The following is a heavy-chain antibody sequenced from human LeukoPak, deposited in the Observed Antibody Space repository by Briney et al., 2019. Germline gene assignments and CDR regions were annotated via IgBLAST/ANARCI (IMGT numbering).Heavy chain of an antibody. J-gene: IGHJ6*03. CDR1: GGTFSSYA. Sequence: SVKVSCKASGGTFSSYAISWVRQAPGQGLEWMGGLLPIFGTANYAQKLQGRVTITADESTSTAYMELSSLRSEDTAVYYCARDRRGLRYLDWLHYMDVWGKGTTVTVSS. V-gene: IGHV1-69*01. CDR2: LLPIFGTA. D-gene: IGHD3-9*01. CDR3: ARDRRGLRYLDWLHYMDV.